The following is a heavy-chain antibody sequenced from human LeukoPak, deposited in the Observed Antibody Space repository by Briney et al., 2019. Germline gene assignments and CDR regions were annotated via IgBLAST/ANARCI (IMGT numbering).Heavy chain of an antibody. D-gene: IGHD5-18*01. CDR2: IIPIFGTA. J-gene: IGHJ4*02. V-gene: IGHV1-69*13. CDR3: ARKVGGYSYGHAFDY. Sequence: ASVKVSCEPSGGTFTSYAISWVRQAPGQGLEWMGGIIPIFGTANYAQKFQGRVTITADESTSTAYMELSSLRSEDTAVYYCARKVGGYSYGHAFDYWGQGTLVTVSS. CDR1: GGTFTSYA.